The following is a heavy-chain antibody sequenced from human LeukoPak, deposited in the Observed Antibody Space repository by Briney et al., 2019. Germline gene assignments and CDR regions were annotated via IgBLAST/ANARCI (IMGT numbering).Heavy chain of an antibody. CDR2: ISHDGNTG. Sequence: TGGSLRLSCAASGFPFSGYAIHWVRQVPGKGLEWLAIISHDGNTGHYADSVKGRFTISRDNSKNTVDLQMNSLRADDTAVYYCARDFNWAFDYWGQGTLVTVSS. CDR3: ARDFNWAFDY. J-gene: IGHJ4*02. CDR1: GFPFSGYA. D-gene: IGHD3-16*01. V-gene: IGHV3-30-3*01.